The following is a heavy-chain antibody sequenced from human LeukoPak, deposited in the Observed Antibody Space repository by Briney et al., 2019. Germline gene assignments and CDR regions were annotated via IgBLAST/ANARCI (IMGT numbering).Heavy chain of an antibody. CDR3: AKDKGGASSWYVFDY. CDR1: GFTFSSYA. J-gene: IGHJ4*02. V-gene: IGHV3-23*01. Sequence: PGGSLRLSCAASGFTFSSYAMSWVRQAPGKGLEWVSAISGSGGSTYYADSVKGRFTISRDNSKNTLYLQMNSLRAEDTAVYCCAKDKGGASSWYVFDYWGQGTLVTVSS. CDR2: ISGSGGST. D-gene: IGHD6-13*01.